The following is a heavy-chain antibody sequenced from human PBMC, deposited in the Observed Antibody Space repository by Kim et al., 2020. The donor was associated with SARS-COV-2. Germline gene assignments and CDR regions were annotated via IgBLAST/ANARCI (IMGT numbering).Heavy chain of an antibody. CDR1: GFTFGDYA. J-gene: IGHJ4*02. CDR3: TRVGAAAGNPSRY. V-gene: IGHV3-49*04. D-gene: IGHD6-13*01. CDR2: IRSKAYGGTT. Sequence: GGSLRLSCTASGFTFGDYAMSWVRQAPGKGLEWVGFIRSKAYGGTTEYAASVKGRFTISRDDSKSIAYLQMNSLKTEDTAVYYCTRVGAAAGNPSRYWGQGTLVTVSS.